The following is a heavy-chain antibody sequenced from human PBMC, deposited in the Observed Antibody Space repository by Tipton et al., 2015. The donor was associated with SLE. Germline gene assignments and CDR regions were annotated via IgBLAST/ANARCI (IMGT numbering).Heavy chain of an antibody. CDR3: ARGSVVVVPGVLGRRLSQYKWFDP. Sequence: QSGAEVKKPGASVKVSCKASGYTFTTYALNWVRQAPGQGLEWMGSISYSGNTNYNPSLESRITISVDTSNNKFSLRLNSVTAADTARYYCARGSVVVVPGVLGRRLSQYKWFDPWGQGTLVTVSS. D-gene: IGHD2-2*01. J-gene: IGHJ5*02. CDR2: ISYSGNT. CDR1: GYTFTTYA. V-gene: IGHV1-46*01.